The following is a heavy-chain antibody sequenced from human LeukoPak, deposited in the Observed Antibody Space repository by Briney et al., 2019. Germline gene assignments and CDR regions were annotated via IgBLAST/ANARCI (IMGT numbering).Heavy chain of an antibody. CDR2: IYHSGST. J-gene: IGHJ4*02. D-gene: IGHD7-27*01. CDR3: ARHGNWGGPDY. Sequence: PSETLTLTCAVSDYSISSSSYYWAWIRQHPGKGLEWIGTIYHSGSTYYNSSLKSRVTTSVDTSKTQLSVQLSSVHHGHTVVYSCARHGNWGGPDYWGQGTLVSVSS. CDR1: DYSISSSSYY. V-gene: IGHV4-39*01.